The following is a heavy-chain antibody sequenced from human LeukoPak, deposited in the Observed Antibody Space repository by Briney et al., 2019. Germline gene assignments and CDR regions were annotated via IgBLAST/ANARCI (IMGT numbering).Heavy chain of an antibody. CDR1: GFNFDDHV. J-gene: IGHJ6*03. D-gene: IGHD3-22*01. Sequence: GGSLRPSCAASGFNFDDHVMSWVRQAPGKGLEWVCGINWNGGGTRYADSVKGRFTISRDNAKNSLYLQMNSLRVEDTALYYCARKVNDYYDSTSYNYYLDVWGKGTTVTVSS. CDR2: INWNGGGT. CDR3: ARKVNDYYDSTSYNYYLDV. V-gene: IGHV3-20*04.